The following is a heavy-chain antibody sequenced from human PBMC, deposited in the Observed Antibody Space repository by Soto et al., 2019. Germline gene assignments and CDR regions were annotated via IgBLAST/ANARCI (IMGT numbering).Heavy chain of an antibody. V-gene: IGHV3-74*01. CDR3: TRGPRPISTGTGAY. CDR2: IYNDGTYS. Sequence: EVQLVESGGGLVQPGGSLRLSCAASGFTFSDYWMHWVRQSPGKGLVWISRIYNDGTYSDYADSVRGRFTISRDNVNDTLYLQMNNLRAEDSGLYYCTRGPRPISTGTGAYWGQGTQVTVSS. D-gene: IGHD3-10*01. CDR1: GFTFSDYW. J-gene: IGHJ4*02.